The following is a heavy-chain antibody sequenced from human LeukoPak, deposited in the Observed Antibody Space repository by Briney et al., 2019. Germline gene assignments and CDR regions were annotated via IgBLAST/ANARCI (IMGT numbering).Heavy chain of an antibody. CDR3: ARVEGLGYYGSGSYYNVDY. Sequence: GRSLRLSCAASGFTFSSYAMHWVRQAPGKGLEWVAVISYDGSNKYYADSVKGRFTISRDNSKNTLYLQMNSLRAEDTAVYYCARVEGLGYYGSGSYYNVDYWGQGTLVTVSS. CDR1: GFTFSSYA. D-gene: IGHD3-10*01. V-gene: IGHV3-30-3*01. CDR2: ISYDGSNK. J-gene: IGHJ4*02.